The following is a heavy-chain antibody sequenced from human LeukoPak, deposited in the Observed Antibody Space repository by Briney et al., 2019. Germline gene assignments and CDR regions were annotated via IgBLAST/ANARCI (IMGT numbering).Heavy chain of an antibody. Sequence: GGSLRLSCAASGFTFSSYGMHWVRQAPGKGLEWVAFIRYDGSNKYYADSVKVRFTISRDNSKNTLYLQMNSLRAEDTAVYYCAKDPGSYRYSGSYNDYWGQGTLVTVSS. CDR2: IRYDGSNK. CDR3: AKDPGSYRYSGSYNDY. CDR1: GFTFSSYG. J-gene: IGHJ4*02. D-gene: IGHD1-26*01. V-gene: IGHV3-30*02.